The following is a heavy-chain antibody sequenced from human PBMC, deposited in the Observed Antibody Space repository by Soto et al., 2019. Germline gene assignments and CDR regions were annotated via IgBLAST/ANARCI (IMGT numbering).Heavy chain of an antibody. V-gene: IGHV3-23*01. Sequence: EVQLLESGGGLVQPGGSLRLTCAASGFTFSSYGISWIRLSPGKGLEWVSVISGGGDTTYYTPSVKGRFTISRDDFRNTLYLQMNSLRTEYTAIYYCAKLRDFVVLPAGILDYVGPGTLVTVSS. J-gene: IGHJ4*02. D-gene: IGHD2-8*01. CDR2: ISGGGDTT. CDR3: AKLRDFVVLPAGILDY. CDR1: GFTFSSYG.